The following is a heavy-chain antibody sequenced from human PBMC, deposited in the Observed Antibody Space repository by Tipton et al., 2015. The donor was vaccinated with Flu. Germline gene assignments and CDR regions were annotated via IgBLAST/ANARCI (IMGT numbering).Heavy chain of an antibody. Sequence: LRLSCAPYGGSFSGYYWSWIRQPAGKGLEWLGRIYTSGSTNYNPSLKSRVTMSGDTSKNQFSLKLSSVTAADTAVYYCARGPCSGGNCYVKGAFDIWGQGTMVTVSS. CDR3: ARGPCSGGNCYVKGAFDI. D-gene: IGHD2-15*01. CDR2: IYTSGST. J-gene: IGHJ3*02. CDR1: GGSFSGYY. V-gene: IGHV4-59*10.